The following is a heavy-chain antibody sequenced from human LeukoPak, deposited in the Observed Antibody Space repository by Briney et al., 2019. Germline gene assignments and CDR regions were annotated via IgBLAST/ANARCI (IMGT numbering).Heavy chain of an antibody. CDR2: ISGSGGST. Sequence: GGSLRLSCAASGFTFSSYGMSWVRQAPGKGLEWVSAISGSGGSTYYADSVKGRFTISRDNSKNTLYLQMNSLRAEDTAVYYCARIGYSYGQGDYWGQGTLVTVSS. D-gene: IGHD5-18*01. CDR3: ARIGYSYGQGDY. J-gene: IGHJ4*02. V-gene: IGHV3-23*01. CDR1: GFTFSSYG.